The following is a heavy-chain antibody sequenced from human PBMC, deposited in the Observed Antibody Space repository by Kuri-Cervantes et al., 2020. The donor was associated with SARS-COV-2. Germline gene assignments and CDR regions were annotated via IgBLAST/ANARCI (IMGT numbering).Heavy chain of an antibody. J-gene: IGHJ4*02. Sequence: GESLKISCAASGFTFSSHAMSWVRQAPGKGLEWVSAISGSGGSTYYADSVKGRFTISRDNSKNTLYLQMNSLRAEDTAVYYCAKDREKSSSIGQVDYWGQGTLVTVSS. CDR2: ISGSGGST. CDR3: AKDREKSSSIGQVDY. CDR1: GFTFSSHA. V-gene: IGHV3-23*01. D-gene: IGHD6-6*01.